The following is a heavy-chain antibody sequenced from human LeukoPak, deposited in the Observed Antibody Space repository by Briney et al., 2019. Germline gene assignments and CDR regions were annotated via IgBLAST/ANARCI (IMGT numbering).Heavy chain of an antibody. D-gene: IGHD4-11*01. J-gene: IGHJ4*02. CDR2: ITYSSNTI. CDR1: NFTFKAYN. V-gene: IGHV3-48*02. CDR3: ARDWGYGYSDQ. Sequence: GGSLRLSCVAYNFTFKAYNMNWVRQAAGKGLEWISYITYSSNTISYADSVRGRFSVSRDNDKGAVYLQLNSLTDEDTAIYYCARDWGYGYSDQWGQGTLVTVSS.